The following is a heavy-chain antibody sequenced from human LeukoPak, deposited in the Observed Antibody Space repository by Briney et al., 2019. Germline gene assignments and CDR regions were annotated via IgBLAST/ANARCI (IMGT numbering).Heavy chain of an antibody. D-gene: IGHD5-24*01. CDR3: ARGDFRWEMATTIAFDI. Sequence: GGSLRLSCVASGFTFSSYGMHWVRQAPGKGLEWVAFLRYDGSNHYYADSVKGRFTTSRDNSKNTLFLQMNSLRAEDTAVYYCARGDFRWEMATTIAFDIWGQGTMVTVSS. V-gene: IGHV3-30*02. CDR1: GFTFSSYG. J-gene: IGHJ3*02. CDR2: LRYDGSNH.